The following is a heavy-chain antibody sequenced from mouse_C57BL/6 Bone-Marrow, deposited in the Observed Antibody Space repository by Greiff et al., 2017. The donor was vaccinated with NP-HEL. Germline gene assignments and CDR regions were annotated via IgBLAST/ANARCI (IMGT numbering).Heavy chain of an antibody. D-gene: IGHD1-1*01. J-gene: IGHJ4*01. Sequence: EVQLVESVAELVRPGASVKLSCTASGFNIKNTYMHWVKQRPEQGLEWIGRIDPANGNTKYAPKFQGKATITADTSSNTAYLQLSSLTSEDTAIYYCASPHYCGSSYGAMDYWGQGTSVTVSS. CDR3: ASPHYCGSSYGAMDY. CDR1: GFNIKNTY. V-gene: IGHV14-3*01. CDR2: IDPANGNT.